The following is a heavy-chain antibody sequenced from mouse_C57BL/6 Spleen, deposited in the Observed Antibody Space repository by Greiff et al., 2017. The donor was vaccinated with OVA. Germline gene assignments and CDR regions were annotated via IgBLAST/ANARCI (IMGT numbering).Heavy chain of an antibody. D-gene: IGHD2-4*01. CDR3: ARGGLRRPFDY. Sequence: QVQLQQPGAELVMPGASVKLSCKASGYTFTSYWMHWVKQRPGQGLEWIGEIDPSDSYTNYNQKFKGKSTLTVDKSSSTAYMQLSSLTSEDSAVYYCARGGLRRPFDYWGQGTTLTVSS. J-gene: IGHJ2*01. CDR2: IDPSDSYT. CDR1: GYTFTSYW. V-gene: IGHV1-69*01.